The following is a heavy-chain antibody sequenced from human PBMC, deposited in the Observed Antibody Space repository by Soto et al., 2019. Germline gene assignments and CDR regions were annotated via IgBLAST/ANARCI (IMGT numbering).Heavy chain of an antibody. Sequence: LRLSCADSGFTFSSYAMRWVRQAPGKGLEWVSAITESGGRTFYADSVKGRFTISRDNSKNTLYLQMNSLRAEDTAVYYCAKDRAGTTAFDYWGKGAMVTVSS. V-gene: IGHV3-23*01. J-gene: IGHJ4*02. CDR3: AKDRAGTTAFDY. CDR1: GFTFSSYA. D-gene: IGHD1-7*01. CDR2: ITESGGRT.